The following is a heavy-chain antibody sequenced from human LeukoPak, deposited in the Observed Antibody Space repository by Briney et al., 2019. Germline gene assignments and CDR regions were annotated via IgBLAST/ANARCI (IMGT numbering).Heavy chain of an antibody. V-gene: IGHV3-20*04. Sequence: GGSLRLSCAASGFTFDDYGMSWVRQAPGKGLEWVSGINWNGGSTGYADSVKGRLTISRDNAKNSLYLQMNSLRAEDTAVYYCARAGRGLRYFDWLTYDYWGQGTLVTVSS. CDR3: ARAGRGLRYFDWLTYDY. J-gene: IGHJ4*02. D-gene: IGHD3-9*01. CDR2: INWNGGST. CDR1: GFTFDDYG.